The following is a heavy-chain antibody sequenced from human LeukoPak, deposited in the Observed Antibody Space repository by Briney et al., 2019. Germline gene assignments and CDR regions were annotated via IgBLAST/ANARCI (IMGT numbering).Heavy chain of an antibody. J-gene: IGHJ4*02. D-gene: IGHD3-10*01. Sequence: ASVKVSCKASGYTFTGYYMHWVRQAPGQGLEWVGWINPNSGGTNYAQKFQGRVTMTRDTSISTAYMELSRLRSDDTAVYYCARVNYYGSGSYYKYYFDYWGQGTLVTVSS. V-gene: IGHV1-2*02. CDR2: INPNSGGT. CDR1: GYTFTGYY. CDR3: ARVNYYGSGSYYKYYFDY.